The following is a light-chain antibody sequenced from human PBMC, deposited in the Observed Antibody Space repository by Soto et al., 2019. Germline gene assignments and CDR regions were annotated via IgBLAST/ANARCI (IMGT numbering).Light chain of an antibody. V-gene: IGKV1-6*01. CDR1: QGIRND. CDR2: AAS. J-gene: IGKJ2*01. CDR3: FQDYNYPYT. Sequence: AIQMTQSPSSLSASVGDRVTITCRASQGIRNDLGWYQQKPGKAPKLLIYAASSLQSGVPSRFSGSGSGTDFSITISSLQPEDFATYYCFQDYNYPYTFGQGTKLEIK.